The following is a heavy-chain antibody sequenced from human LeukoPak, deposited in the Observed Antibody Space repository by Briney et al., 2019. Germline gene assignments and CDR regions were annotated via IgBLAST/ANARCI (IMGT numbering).Heavy chain of an antibody. J-gene: IGHJ4*02. CDR1: GFTFSSYG. CDR3: AKVSGSSGSFDY. Sequence: GGPLRLSCAASGFTFSSYGMSWVRQAPGKGLEWVSAISGSGGSTYYADSVKGRFTISRDNSKNTLYLQMNSLRAEDTAVYYCAKVSGSSGSFDYWGQGTLVTVSS. V-gene: IGHV3-23*01. D-gene: IGHD3-22*01. CDR2: ISGSGGST.